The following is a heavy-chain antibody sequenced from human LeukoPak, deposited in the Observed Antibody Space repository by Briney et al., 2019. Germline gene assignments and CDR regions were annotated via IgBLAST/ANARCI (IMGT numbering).Heavy chain of an antibody. CDR3: ASFPTNYGKDV. Sequence: PGGSLRLSCAASGFTFSSYAMHWVRQAPGKGLEWVAVISYDGSNKYYADSVKGRFTISRDNSKNTLYLQMNSLRAEDTAVYYCASFPTNYGKDVWGQGTTVTVSS. J-gene: IGHJ6*02. V-gene: IGHV3-30*04. CDR1: GFTFSSYA. CDR2: ISYDGSNK.